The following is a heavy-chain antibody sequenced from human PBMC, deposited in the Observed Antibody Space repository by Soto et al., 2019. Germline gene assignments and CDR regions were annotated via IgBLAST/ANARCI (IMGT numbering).Heavy chain of an antibody. CDR1: GFTFTTFA. D-gene: IGHD6-19*01. CDR2: ISGSGAGT. V-gene: IGHV3-23*01. J-gene: IGHJ4*02. CDR3: AKESLTVAASHFGY. Sequence: EVQLLESGGGLVQPGGSLRLSCAASGFTFTTFAMSWVRQAPGKGLEWVSAISGSGAGTYFADSVKGRFTISRDNSKNTLYLQMNSLRGEDTAVYYCAKESLTVAASHFGYWGQGTLVTVSS.